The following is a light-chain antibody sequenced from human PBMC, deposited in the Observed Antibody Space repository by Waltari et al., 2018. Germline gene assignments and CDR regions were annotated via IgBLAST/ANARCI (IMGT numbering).Light chain of an antibody. CDR3: QQYYSFPPYT. CDR1: QSVFTS. CDR2: GAS. Sequence: EIVLTQSPATLSLSPGERATLSCRASQSVFTSLAWYQQKPGQAPRLLIYGASSRATGIPARFSGSGSGTDFTLAISSLEPEDVAVYYCQQYYSFPPYTFGQGTKLEIK. J-gene: IGKJ2*01. V-gene: IGKV3-11*01.